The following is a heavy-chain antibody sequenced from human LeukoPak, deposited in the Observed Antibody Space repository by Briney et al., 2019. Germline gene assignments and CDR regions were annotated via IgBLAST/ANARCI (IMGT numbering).Heavy chain of an antibody. CDR2: ISSSSSYI. V-gene: IGHV3-21*01. Sequence: GGSLRLSCAASGFILSSYAMSWVRQTPGKGLEWVSSISSSSSYIYYADSVKGRFTISRDNAKNSLYLQMNSLRAEDTAVYYCARDGGYSYGPDAFDIWGQGTMVTVSS. D-gene: IGHD5-18*01. J-gene: IGHJ3*02. CDR1: GFILSSYA. CDR3: ARDGGYSYGPDAFDI.